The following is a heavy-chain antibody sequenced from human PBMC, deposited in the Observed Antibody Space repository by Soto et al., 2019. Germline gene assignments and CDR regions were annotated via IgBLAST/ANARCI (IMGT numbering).Heavy chain of an antibody. D-gene: IGHD3-22*01. V-gene: IGHV3-30-3*01. J-gene: IGHJ5*02. CDR2: ISYDGSNK. CDR1: GFTFSSYA. CDR3: ASLEYYYDSSGSTFSP. Sequence: GGSLRLSCAASGFTFSSYAMHWVRQAPGKGLEWVAVISYDGSNKYYADSVKGRFTISRDNSKNTLYLQMNSLRAEDTAVYYCASLEYYYDSSGSTFSPWGQGTLVTV.